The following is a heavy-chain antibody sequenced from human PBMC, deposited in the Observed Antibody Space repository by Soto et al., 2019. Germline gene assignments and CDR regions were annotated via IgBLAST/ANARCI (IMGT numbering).Heavy chain of an antibody. CDR1: GDSISSTNW. CDR3: AGPQLGGSGTYSIAY. J-gene: IGHJ4*02. Sequence: QVQLQESGPGLVKPSGTLSLTCRVSGDSISSTNWWSWVRQPPGKGLEWIGEIYHSGSTNYNPSLKSRVTMSVDKSKNQFSLKLSSVTAADTAVYYCAGPQLGGSGTYSIAYWGQGTLVTVSS. CDR2: IYHSGST. D-gene: IGHD3-10*01. V-gene: IGHV4-4*02.